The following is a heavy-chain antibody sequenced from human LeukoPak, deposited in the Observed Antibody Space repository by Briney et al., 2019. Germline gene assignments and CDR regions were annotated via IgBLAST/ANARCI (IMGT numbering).Heavy chain of an antibody. Sequence: RASVKVSCKASGYTFTSYDINWVRQATGQGLEWMGRMNPNSGNTGYAQKFQGRVTMTRNTSISTAYMELSSLRSEDTAVYYCARSGYDSSGYLYYYYYGMDVWGQGTTVTVSS. CDR2: MNPNSGNT. J-gene: IGHJ6*02. V-gene: IGHV1-8*01. CDR1: GYTFTSYD. CDR3: ARSGYDSSGYLYYYYYGMDV. D-gene: IGHD3-22*01.